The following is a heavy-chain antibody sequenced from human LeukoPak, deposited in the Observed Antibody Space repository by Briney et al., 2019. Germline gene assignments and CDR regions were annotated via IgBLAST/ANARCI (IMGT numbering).Heavy chain of an antibody. CDR1: GGSISGYY. J-gene: IGHJ4*02. V-gene: IGHV4-34*01. Sequence: PSETLSLTCTVSGGSISGYYWSWIRQPPGKGLEWIGEINHSGSTNYNPSLKSRVTISVDTSKNQFSLKLSSVTAADTAVYYCARDLYYYDSSGPYYFDHWGQGTLVTVSS. D-gene: IGHD3-22*01. CDR3: ARDLYYYDSSGPYYFDH. CDR2: INHSGST.